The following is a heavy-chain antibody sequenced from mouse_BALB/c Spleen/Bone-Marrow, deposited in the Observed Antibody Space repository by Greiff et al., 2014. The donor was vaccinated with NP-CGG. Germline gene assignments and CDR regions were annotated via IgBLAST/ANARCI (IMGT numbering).Heavy chain of an antibody. D-gene: IGHD2-12*01. CDR3: TRSELRRGGYALDY. Sequence: VQLQQSRAELVKPGASVRLSCKASGYSFTSYWMHWVKQRPGQGLEWIGEISPSNGRSNYNEKFKSKATLTVDKSSSTAYMQLSGLTSEDSAVYYCTRSELRRGGYALDYWGLGTPVTVSS. J-gene: IGHJ4*01. CDR1: GYSFTSYW. V-gene: IGHV1S81*02. CDR2: ISPSNGRS.